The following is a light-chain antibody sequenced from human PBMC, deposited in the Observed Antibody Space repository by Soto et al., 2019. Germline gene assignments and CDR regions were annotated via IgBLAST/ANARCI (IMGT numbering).Light chain of an antibody. V-gene: IGKV2-28*01. CDR2: LGS. CDR3: MQALQTVFT. Sequence: DIVMTQSPLSLPVTPGEPASISCRSSQSLLHSNGYNYLDWYLQKPGQSPQLLIYLGSNRASGVPDRFSGSGSGTDFTLKISRVEAEDVGFYYCMQALQTVFTFGPGTKVDIK. CDR1: QSLLHSNGYNY. J-gene: IGKJ3*01.